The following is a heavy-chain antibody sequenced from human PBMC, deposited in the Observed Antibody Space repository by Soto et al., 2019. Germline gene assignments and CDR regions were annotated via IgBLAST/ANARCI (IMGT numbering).Heavy chain of an antibody. CDR1: GGTFSSYA. CDR3: AYKIVAGTEQFEY. D-gene: IGHD5-12*01. V-gene: IGHV1-69*13. J-gene: IGHJ4*02. CDR2: IIPIFGTA. Sequence: GASVKVSCKASGGTFSSYAISWVRQAPGQGLEWMGGIIPIFGTANYAQKFQGRVTITADESTSTAYMELSSLRSEDTAVYYCAYKIVAGTEQFEYWGQGTLVTVSS.